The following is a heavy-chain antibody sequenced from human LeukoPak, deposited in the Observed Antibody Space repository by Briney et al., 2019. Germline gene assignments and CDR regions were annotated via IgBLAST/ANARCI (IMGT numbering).Heavy chain of an antibody. V-gene: IGHV3-23*01. CDR2: IGGSGAGT. J-gene: IGHJ4*02. D-gene: IGHD3-22*01. CDR1: GFTFSGSA. CDR3: ATTLHSGYYDLY. Sequence: GGSLRLSCAASGFTFSGSAMSWVRQAPGKGLEWVSGIGGSGAGTYYAVSVKGRFTISRDNSKNTLYLQMNSLRAEDTAVYYCATTLHSGYYDLYWGQGTLVTVSS.